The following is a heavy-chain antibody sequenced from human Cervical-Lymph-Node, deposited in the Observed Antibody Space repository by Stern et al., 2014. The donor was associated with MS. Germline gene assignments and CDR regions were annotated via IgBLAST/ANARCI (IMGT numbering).Heavy chain of an antibody. Sequence: VQLEESGGGVVQPGRSLRLSCAVSGFTFSSYGMHWVRQAPGTGLEWLAFLSNDGNSKYYADSMKGRFSISRDNSKNTLSVQMNRLRAEDTAVYYCAKEKGPSTSNYYYGMDVWGQGTMVTVS. D-gene: IGHD6-6*01. CDR1: GFTFSSYG. V-gene: IGHV3-30*18. CDR2: LSNDGNSK. J-gene: IGHJ6*02. CDR3: AKEKGPSTSNYYYGMDV.